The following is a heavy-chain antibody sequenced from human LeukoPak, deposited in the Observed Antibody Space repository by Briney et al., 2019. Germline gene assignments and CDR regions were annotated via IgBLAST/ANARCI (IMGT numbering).Heavy chain of an antibody. J-gene: IGHJ6*02. CDR1: GYTLSSYA. V-gene: IGHV3-23*01. CDR3: AKDRLSGESSV. CDR2: ISGSGGST. Sequence: GGSLRLSCAASGYTLSSYAMSWVRQAPGKGLEWVSAISGSGGSTYYADSVKGRFTISRDNSKNTLYLQMNSLRAEDTAVYYCAKDRLSGESSVWGQGTTVTVSS. D-gene: IGHD2-15*01.